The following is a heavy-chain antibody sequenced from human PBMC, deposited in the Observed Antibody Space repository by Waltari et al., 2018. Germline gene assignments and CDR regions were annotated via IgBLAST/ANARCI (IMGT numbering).Heavy chain of an antibody. D-gene: IGHD3-22*01. J-gene: IGHJ6*02. CDR3: ARSDSSGYYYYYGMDV. CDR1: GYTFTSYA. Sequence: QVQLVQSGAEVKKPGASVKVSCKASGYTFTSYAMHWVRQAPGQRLEWMGWINAGNGNTKESQKFQGRVTITRDTSASTAYMELSSRRSEDTAVYYCARSDSSGYYYYYGMDVWGQGTTVTVSS. V-gene: IGHV1-3*01. CDR2: INAGNGNT.